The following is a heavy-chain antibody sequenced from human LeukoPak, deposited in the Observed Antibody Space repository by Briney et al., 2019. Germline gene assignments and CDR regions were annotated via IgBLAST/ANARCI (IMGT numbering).Heavy chain of an antibody. CDR2: ISPSGSSI. CDR1: AFTFSSYE. J-gene: IGHJ4*02. V-gene: IGHV3-48*03. CDR3: ASGGRISS. Sequence: GGSLRLSCAASAFTFSSYEMNWVRQAPGKGLEWVSYISPSGSSIYYADSVKGRFTISRDNAQNSLSLQMNSLRAEDTAVYYCASGGRISSWGQGTLVTVSS. D-gene: IGHD3-16*01.